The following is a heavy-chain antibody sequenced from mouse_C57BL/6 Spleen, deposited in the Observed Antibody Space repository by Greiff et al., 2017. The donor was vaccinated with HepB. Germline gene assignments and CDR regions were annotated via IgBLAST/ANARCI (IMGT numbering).Heavy chain of an antibody. CDR3: AKRGNGNTWFAY. Sequence: EVQLQQSGPELVKPGASVKISCKASGYTFTDYYMNWVKQSHGKSLEWIGDINPNNGGTSYNQKFKGKATLTVDKSSSTAYMELRSLTSEDSAVYYCAKRGNGNTWFAYWGQGTLVTVSA. J-gene: IGHJ3*01. CDR2: INPNNGGT. CDR1: GYTFTDYY. D-gene: IGHD2-1*01. V-gene: IGHV1-26*01.